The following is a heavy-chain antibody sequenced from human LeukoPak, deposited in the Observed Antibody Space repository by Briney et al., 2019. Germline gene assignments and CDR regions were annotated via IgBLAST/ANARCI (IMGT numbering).Heavy chain of an antibody. CDR1: GGSIRSNNYY. D-gene: IGHD3-22*01. Sequence: SETLSLTCTVSGGSIRSNNYYWGWIRQTPGKGPEWIGSIYHNGYTYYNPSLTSRVTISVDTPKSQFSLKLRSVTAADTAVFYCARDSSGYDGGEPYYFDSWGQGILVTVSS. J-gene: IGHJ4*02. CDR3: ARDSSGYDGGEPYYFDS. V-gene: IGHV4-39*07. CDR2: IYHNGYT.